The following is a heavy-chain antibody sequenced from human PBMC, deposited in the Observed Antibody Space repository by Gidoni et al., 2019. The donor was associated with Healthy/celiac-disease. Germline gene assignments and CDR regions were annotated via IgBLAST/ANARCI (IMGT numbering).Heavy chain of an antibody. V-gene: IGHV3-73*01. Sequence: EVQLVESGGGLVQPGGSLKLSCAASGFPFSGSAMHWVRQASGKGLEWVGRIRSKANSYATAYAASVKGRFTISRDDSKNTAYLQMNSLKTEDTAVYYCTRLTSLTSSDWGQGTLVTVSS. CDR3: TRLTSLTSSD. CDR2: IRSKANSYAT. J-gene: IGHJ4*02. CDR1: GFPFSGSA. D-gene: IGHD3-9*01.